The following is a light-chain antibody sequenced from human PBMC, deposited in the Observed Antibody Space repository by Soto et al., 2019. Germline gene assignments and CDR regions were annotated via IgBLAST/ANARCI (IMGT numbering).Light chain of an antibody. CDR3: QHYNSYSEA. CDR2: GAF. J-gene: IGKJ1*01. V-gene: IGKV3-15*01. CDR1: QSVSSN. Sequence: EIVMTQSPFTLSVSPGERVTLSCRASQSVSSNLAWYQQKPGQAPSLLIYGAFTRATGIPARFSGTGSGTEFTLTISSLQPDDFATYYCQHYNSYSEAFGQGTKVDIK.